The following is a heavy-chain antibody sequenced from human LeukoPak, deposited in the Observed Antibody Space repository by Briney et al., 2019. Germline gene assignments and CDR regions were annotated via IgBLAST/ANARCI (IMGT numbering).Heavy chain of an antibody. V-gene: IGHV3-30*04. D-gene: IGHD5-12*01. J-gene: IGHJ4*02. CDR2: ISYDGSNK. CDR1: GFSFSTYA. Sequence: GGSLRLSCAASGFSFSTYAIHWVRQAPGRGLEWVAVISYDGSNKYYADSVKGRFTISRDNSKNTLYLQMDSLRTEDTAVYYCAKGDSYGGYIGHDYWGQGTLVTVSS. CDR3: AKGDSYGGYIGHDY.